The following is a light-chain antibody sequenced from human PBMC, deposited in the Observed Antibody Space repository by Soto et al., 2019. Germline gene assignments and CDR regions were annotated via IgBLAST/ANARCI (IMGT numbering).Light chain of an antibody. V-gene: IGKV3-20*01. J-gene: IGKJ4*01. CDR2: GAS. Sequence: EIVLTQSPGTLSLSPGERATLSCRASQSVSSCYLAWYQQKPGQAPRLLIYGASSRATGIPDRFSGSGSGTDFTLTISRLEPEDFAVYYCQQYGSWLTFGGGTKVEIK. CDR1: QSVSSCY. CDR3: QQYGSWLT.